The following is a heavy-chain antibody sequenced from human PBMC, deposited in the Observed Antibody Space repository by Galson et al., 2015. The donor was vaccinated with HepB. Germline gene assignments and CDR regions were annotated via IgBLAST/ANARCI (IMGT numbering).Heavy chain of an antibody. CDR3: ARGLGGSSRPFTIDY. V-gene: IGHV3-21*01. Sequence: SLRLSCAASGFTFSSYSMNWVRQAPGKGLEWVSSISSNSSYIYYADSVKGRFTISRDNAKNSLYLQMNSLIAEDTAVYYCARGLGGSSRPFTIDYWGQVTLVTVSS. CDR1: GFTFSSYS. CDR2: ISSNSSYI. J-gene: IGHJ4*02. D-gene: IGHD2-15*01.